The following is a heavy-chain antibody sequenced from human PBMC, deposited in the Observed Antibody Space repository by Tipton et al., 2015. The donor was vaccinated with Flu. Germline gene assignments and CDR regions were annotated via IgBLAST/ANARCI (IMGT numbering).Heavy chain of an antibody. D-gene: IGHD3-10*01. CDR3: ARATLYYYGSGTSYYFDY. CDR2: IYYSGST. J-gene: IGHJ4*02. V-gene: IGHV4-31*03. Sequence: TLSLTCTVSGGSISSGGYYWSWIRQHPGKGLEWIGYIYYSGSTYYNPSLKSRVTISVDTAKNQFSLKLSTVTAADTAVYYCARATLYYYGSGTSYYFDYWSQGTLVTVSS. CDR1: GGSISSGGYY.